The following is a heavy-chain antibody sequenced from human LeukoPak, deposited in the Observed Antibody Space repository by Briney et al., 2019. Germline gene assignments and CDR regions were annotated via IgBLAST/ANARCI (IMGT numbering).Heavy chain of an antibody. D-gene: IGHD3-10*01. J-gene: IGHJ4*02. CDR3: ARGRFGEFPSFVDY. V-gene: IGHV3-7*01. CDR1: GFTFSSYW. CDR2: IKQDGSEK. Sequence: PGGSLRLSCAASGFTFSSYWMSWVRQAPGKGLEWVANIKQDGSEKYYVDSVKGRFTISRDNAKNSLYLQMNSLRAEDTAVYYCARGRFGEFPSFVDYWGQGTLVTVSS.